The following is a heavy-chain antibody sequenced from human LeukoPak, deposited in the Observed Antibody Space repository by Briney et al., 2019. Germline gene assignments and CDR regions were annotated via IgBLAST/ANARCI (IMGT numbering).Heavy chain of an antibody. V-gene: IGHV3-48*02. CDR2: INSGSSTM. J-gene: IGHJ6*02. CDR3: ARVIAVVRGGGLSYYYAMDV. Sequence: GEALRLSCAASGFPFTSSAVTWVRQAPGKGLEWVSYINSGSSTMYYADSVKGRFTISRDNGKTSLYLQMNSLRDEDTAVYYCARVIAVVRGGGLSYYYAMDVWGQGTTVTVSS. CDR1: GFPFTSSA. D-gene: IGHD3-10*01.